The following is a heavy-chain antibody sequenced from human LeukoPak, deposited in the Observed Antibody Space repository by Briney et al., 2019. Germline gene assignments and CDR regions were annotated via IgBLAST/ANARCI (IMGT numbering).Heavy chain of an antibody. V-gene: IGHV1-69*13. CDR2: IIPIFGTA. J-gene: IGHJ4*02. CDR1: GGTFSSYA. Sequence: GASVKVSCKASGGTFSSYAISWVRLAPGQGLEWMGGIIPIFGTANYAQKFQGRVTITADESTSTAYMELSSLRSEDTAVYYCARVGSPVAPGYYDSSGYWYDYWGQGTLVTVSS. D-gene: IGHD3-22*01. CDR3: ARVGSPVAPGYYDSSGYWYDY.